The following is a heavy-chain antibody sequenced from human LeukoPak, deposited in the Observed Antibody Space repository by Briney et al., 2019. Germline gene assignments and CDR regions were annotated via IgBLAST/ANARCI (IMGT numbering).Heavy chain of an antibody. V-gene: IGHV1-18*01. CDR2: ISAYNGNT. J-gene: IGHJ5*02. CDR1: GYTFTSYG. Sequence: RASVKVSCKASGYTFTSYGISWVRQAPGQGLEWMGWISAYNGNTNYAQKLQGRVTMTTDTSTSTAYMELRSLRSDDTAVYYCARPYSGYDYGWFDPWGQGTLVTVSS. D-gene: IGHD5-12*01. CDR3: ARPYSGYDYGWFDP.